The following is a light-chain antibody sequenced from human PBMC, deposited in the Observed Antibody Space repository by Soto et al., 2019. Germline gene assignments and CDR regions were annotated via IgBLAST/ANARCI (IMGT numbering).Light chain of an antibody. CDR1: SRVIGSYNL. CDR2: EVF. CDR3: CSYAGGNTYV. Sequence: QFALTQPASVSGPPGQSIATSCTGTSRVIGSYNLVSWYQHHPGTAPKLMIYEVFKRPSGVSNRFSGSTSGNTASLTISGLQSEDEADYYCCSYAGGNTYVFGTGTKVTVL. J-gene: IGLJ1*01. V-gene: IGLV2-23*02.